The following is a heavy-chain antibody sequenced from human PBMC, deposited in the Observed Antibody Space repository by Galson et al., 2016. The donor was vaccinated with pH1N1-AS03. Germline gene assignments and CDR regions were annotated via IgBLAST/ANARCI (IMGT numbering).Heavy chain of an antibody. CDR1: GFTVSSNY. J-gene: IGHJ1*01. V-gene: IGHV3-53*01. D-gene: IGHD3-10*01. Sequence: SLRLSCAASGFTVSSNYMSWVRQAPGKGLEWVSAIYSGGTTFYADSVKGRFTISRDSSKNTLYLQMNSLGVEDTAVYYCVKLKGWYGEGYFQHWGQGTLVTVSS. CDR3: VKLKGWYGEGYFQH. CDR2: IYSGGTT.